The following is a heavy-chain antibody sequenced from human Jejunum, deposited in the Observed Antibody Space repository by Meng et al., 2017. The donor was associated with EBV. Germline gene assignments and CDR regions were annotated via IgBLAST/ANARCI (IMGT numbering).Heavy chain of an antibody. J-gene: IGHJ4*02. D-gene: IGHD3-3*01. CDR1: GGPVSGHY. Sequence: QVHLQQWGAXLLKPXXXLSLTCAAYGGPVSGHYWSWIRQSPGKRLEWIGEINESGSTNYNPSLKSRVIIFMDTSKNQFSLNLNSVIAADTAVYYCRQAFCSAEAGCSDRWAQGTLVIVST. V-gene: IGHV4-34*01. CDR3: RQAFCSAEAGCSDR. CDR2: INESGST.